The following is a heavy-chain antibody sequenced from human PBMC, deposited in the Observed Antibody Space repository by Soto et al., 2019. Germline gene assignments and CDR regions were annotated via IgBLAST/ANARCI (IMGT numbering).Heavy chain of an antibody. CDR3: ARGVVPAAMRQSLQFDP. D-gene: IGHD2-2*01. Sequence: SETLSLTCTVSGGSISSGGYYWSWIRQHPGKGLEWIGYIYYSGSTYYNPSLKSRVTISVDTSKNQFSLKLSSVTAADTAVYYCARGVVPAAMRQSLQFDPWGQGTLVTVSS. CDR1: GGSISSGGYY. CDR2: IYYSGST. V-gene: IGHV4-31*03. J-gene: IGHJ5*02.